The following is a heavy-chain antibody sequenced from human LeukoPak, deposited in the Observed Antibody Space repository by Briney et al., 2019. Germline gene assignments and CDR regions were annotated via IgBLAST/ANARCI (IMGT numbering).Heavy chain of an antibody. CDR1: GGSISSYY. Sequence: SETLSLTCTVSGGSISSYYWSWIRQPPGKGLEWIGYIYYSGSTNYNPSLKSRVTISVDTSKNQSSLKLSSVTAADTAVYYCARQSGYSRLVDYWGQGTLVTVSS. V-gene: IGHV4-59*08. CDR2: IYYSGST. D-gene: IGHD6-13*01. J-gene: IGHJ4*02. CDR3: ARQSGYSRLVDY.